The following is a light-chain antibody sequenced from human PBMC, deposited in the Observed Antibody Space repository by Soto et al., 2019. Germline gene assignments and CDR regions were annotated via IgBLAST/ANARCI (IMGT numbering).Light chain of an antibody. J-gene: IGKJ5*01. V-gene: IGKV3-11*01. CDR1: QSVSSY. CDR3: QQRSNWPPIT. CDR2: DAS. Sequence: EIVLTQSPATLSLSPGERATLSCRASQSVSSYLAWYQQKPGQAPRLLIYDASNRATGIPARFSGSGSGTDVTHTISGLEPEDFAVYYCQQRSNWPPITVGQGTRLEIK.